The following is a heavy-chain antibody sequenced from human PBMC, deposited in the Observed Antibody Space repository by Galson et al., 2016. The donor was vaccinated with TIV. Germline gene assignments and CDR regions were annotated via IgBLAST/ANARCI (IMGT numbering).Heavy chain of an antibody. V-gene: IGHV1-69*13. D-gene: IGHD5-18*01. J-gene: IGHJ6*02. Sequence: SVKVSCEASGGTFSSYVIKWVRQAPGQGLEWMGEIIPMFGTANYAQKFQGRVTITADESTSTAYMELSSLRSEDTAVYYCAKDRNTAFDTHYSYYGLDVWGQGTTVIVSS. CDR3: AKDRNTAFDTHYSYYGLDV. CDR1: GGTFSSYV. CDR2: IIPMFGTA.